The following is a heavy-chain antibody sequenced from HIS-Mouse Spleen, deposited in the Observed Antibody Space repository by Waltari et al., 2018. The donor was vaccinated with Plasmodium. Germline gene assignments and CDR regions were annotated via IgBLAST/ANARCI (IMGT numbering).Heavy chain of an antibody. CDR2: IKHDGSEK. CDR3: ASSWYWYFDL. Sequence: EVQLVESGGGLVQPGGSLRLSCAASGFTFSSYWMSWVRQAPRKGLGWVDNIKHDGSEKSYVHSVKGRFTISRDNAKHSLYLQMNSLRAEDTAVYYCASSWYWYFDLWGRGTLVTVSS. CDR1: GFTFSSYW. V-gene: IGHV3-7*01. D-gene: IGHD6-13*01. J-gene: IGHJ2*01.